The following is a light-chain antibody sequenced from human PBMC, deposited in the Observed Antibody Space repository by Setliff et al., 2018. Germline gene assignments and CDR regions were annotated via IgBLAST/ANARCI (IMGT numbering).Light chain of an antibody. CDR3: SSYAGSNNPYV. CDR1: SSDVGGYNY. Sequence: QSVLAQPPSASGSPGQSVTISCTGTSSDVGGYNYVSWYQQHPGKAPKLMIYEVSKRPSGVPDRFSGSKSGNTAPLTVSGLQAEDEADYYCSSYAGSNNPYVFGTGTKGTVL. CDR2: EVS. J-gene: IGLJ1*01. V-gene: IGLV2-8*01.